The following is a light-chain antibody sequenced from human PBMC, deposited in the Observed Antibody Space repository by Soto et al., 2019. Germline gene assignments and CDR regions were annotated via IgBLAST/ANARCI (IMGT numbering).Light chain of an antibody. CDR2: SNN. CDR3: AVWDDSLSSYV. Sequence: QLVLPQPPSASGTPGQRVTISCSGSSSNIGGNTVNWYQLLPGTAPKLLIYSNNQRPSGVPDRFSGSRSGTSASLAISGLQSEDESEYYCAVWDDSLSSYVFGTGTKVTVL. CDR1: SSNIGGNT. V-gene: IGLV1-44*01. J-gene: IGLJ1*01.